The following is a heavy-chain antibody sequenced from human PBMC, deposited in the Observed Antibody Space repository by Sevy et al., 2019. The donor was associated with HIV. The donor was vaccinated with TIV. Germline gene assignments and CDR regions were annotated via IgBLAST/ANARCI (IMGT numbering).Heavy chain of an antibody. V-gene: IGHV4-34*01. J-gene: IGHJ4*02. CDR3: ARGRRRSQWGYSSSSGMFDY. D-gene: IGHD6-6*01. CDR1: GGSFSGYY. Sequence: SETLSLTCAVYGGSFSGYYWSWIRQPPGKGLEWIGEINHSGSTNYNPSLKSRVTISVDTSKNQFSLKLSSVTAADTAVYYCARGRRRSQWGYSSSSGMFDYWGQGTLVTVSS. CDR2: INHSGST.